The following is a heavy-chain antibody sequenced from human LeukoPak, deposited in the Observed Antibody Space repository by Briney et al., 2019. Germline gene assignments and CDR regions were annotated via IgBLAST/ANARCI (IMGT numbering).Heavy chain of an antibody. D-gene: IGHD4-17*01. CDR2: ISYDGSNK. CDR3: AKEMGYGNQFSY. V-gene: IGHV3-30*18. Sequence: GGSLRLSCAASGFTFSSYGMHWVRQAPGKGLEWVAVISYDGSNKYYADSVKGRFTISRDNSKNTLYLQMNSLRAEDTAVYYCAKEMGYGNQFSYWGQGTLVTVSS. CDR1: GFTFSSYG. J-gene: IGHJ4*02.